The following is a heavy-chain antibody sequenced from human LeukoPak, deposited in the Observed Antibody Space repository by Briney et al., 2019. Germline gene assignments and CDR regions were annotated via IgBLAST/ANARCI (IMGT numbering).Heavy chain of an antibody. J-gene: IGHJ4*02. V-gene: IGHV3-23*01. Sequence: HPGGSLRLSCAASGFTFSSYAMSWVRQAPGKGLEWVSAISGSGGSTYYADSVKGRFTISRDNSKNTLYLQMNSLRAEDTAVYYCARDSDSSGWYSWVDYWGQGTLVTVSS. CDR2: ISGSGGST. CDR1: GFTFSSYA. D-gene: IGHD6-19*01. CDR3: ARDSDSSGWYSWVDY.